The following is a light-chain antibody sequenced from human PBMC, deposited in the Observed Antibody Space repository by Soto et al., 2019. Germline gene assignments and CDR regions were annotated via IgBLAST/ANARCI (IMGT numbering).Light chain of an antibody. CDR1: QGISSY. V-gene: IGKV1-8*01. J-gene: IGKJ4*01. Sequence: AIRMTQSPSSLSASTGDRVTITCRASQGISSYLAWYQQKPGKAPKLLIYGATTLQSGVPSRFSGSRSGTDYTLTISSLEPEDFAVYYCQQRSNWPPLTFGGGTKVDIK. CDR2: GAT. CDR3: QQRSNWPPLT.